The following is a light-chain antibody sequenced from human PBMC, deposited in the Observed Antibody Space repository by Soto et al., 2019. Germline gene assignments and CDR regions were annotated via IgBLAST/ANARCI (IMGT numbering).Light chain of an antibody. CDR2: GAS. V-gene: IGKV3D-20*02. CDR3: QQRSNWPPIT. Sequence: EIVLTQSPGTLSLSPGERATLSCRASQSFNSIYLAWYQQKPGQAPRLLIYGASTRATGIPARFSGSGSGTEFTLTISSLQSEDFAVYYCQQRSNWPPITFGQGTRLEIK. CDR1: QSFNSIY. J-gene: IGKJ5*01.